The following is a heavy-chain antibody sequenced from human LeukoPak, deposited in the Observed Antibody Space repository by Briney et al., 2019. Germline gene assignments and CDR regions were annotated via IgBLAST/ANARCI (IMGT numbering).Heavy chain of an antibody. D-gene: IGHD1-26*01. CDR3: ARDGAPSNYYYYYYMDV. V-gene: IGHV3-48*04. J-gene: IGHJ6*03. CDR2: ISSSSSTI. Sequence: GGSLRLSCAASGFTFSSYSMNWVRQAPGKGLEWVSYISSSSSTIYYADSVKGRFTISRDNAKNSLYLQMKSLRAEDTAVYYCARDGAPSNYYYYYYMDVWGKGTTVTVSS. CDR1: GFTFSSYS.